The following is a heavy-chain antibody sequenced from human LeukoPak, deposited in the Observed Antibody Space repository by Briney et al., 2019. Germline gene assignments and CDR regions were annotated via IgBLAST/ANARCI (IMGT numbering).Heavy chain of an antibody. CDR3: ARDRFNWNLNSLDY. CDR2: INSDGSST. Sequence: PGGSLRLSCAASGFTFSSYWMHWVRQAPGKGLVWVSRINSDGSSTSYADSVKGRFIISRDDAKNTLYLQMNSLRAEDTAVYYCARDRFNWNLNSLDYWGQGTLVTVSS. D-gene: IGHD1-20*01. V-gene: IGHV3-74*01. J-gene: IGHJ4*02. CDR1: GFTFSSYW.